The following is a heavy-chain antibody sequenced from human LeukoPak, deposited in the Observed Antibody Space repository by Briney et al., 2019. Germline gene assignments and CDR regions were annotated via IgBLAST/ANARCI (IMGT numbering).Heavy chain of an antibody. CDR2: IYSGGST. V-gene: IGHV3-53*04. CDR1: GFTVSSNY. D-gene: IGHD6-19*01. CDR3: ARGPSRAGNYYYYYGMDV. Sequence: GGSLRLSCAASGFTVSSNYMSWVRQAPGKGLEWVPVIYSGGSTYYADSVKGRFTISRHNSKNTLYHQMNSLRAEDTAVYYCARGPSRAGNYYYYYGMDVWGQGTTVTVSS. J-gene: IGHJ6*02.